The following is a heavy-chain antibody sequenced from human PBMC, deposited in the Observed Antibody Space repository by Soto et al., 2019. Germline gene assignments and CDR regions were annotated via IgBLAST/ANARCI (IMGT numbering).Heavy chain of an antibody. V-gene: IGHV4-39*01. CDR2: IYYSGST. CDR1: GGSISSSSYY. CDR3: ARHDRGHWNYYYMDV. Sequence: SETLSLTCTVSGGSISSSSYYWGWIRQPPGKGLEWIGSIYYSGSTYYNPSLKSRVTISVDTSKNQFSLKLSSVTAADTAVYYCARHDRGHWNYYYMDVWGKGTTVT. J-gene: IGHJ6*03. D-gene: IGHD1-1*01.